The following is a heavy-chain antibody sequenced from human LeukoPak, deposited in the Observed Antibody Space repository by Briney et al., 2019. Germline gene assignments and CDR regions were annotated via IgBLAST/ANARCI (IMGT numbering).Heavy chain of an antibody. J-gene: IGHJ6*04. D-gene: IGHD6-13*01. CDR2: IYYSGST. CDR3: ARAAYSSSWFINYYGMDV. CDR1: GGSISSYY. Sequence: SETLSLTCTVSGGSISSYYWSWIRQPPGKGLEWIGYIYYSGSTNYNPSLKSRVTISVDTSKNQFSLKLSSVTAADTAVYYCARAAYSSSWFINYYGMDVWGKGTTVTVSS. V-gene: IGHV4-59*01.